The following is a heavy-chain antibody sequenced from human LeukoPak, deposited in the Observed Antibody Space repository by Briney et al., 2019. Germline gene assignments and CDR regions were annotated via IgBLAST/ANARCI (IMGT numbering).Heavy chain of an antibody. V-gene: IGHV1-18*01. J-gene: IGHJ4*02. D-gene: IGHD3-22*01. CDR2: ISIYNDNT. CDR1: GYTFSGYG. Sequence: GASVKVSCKASGYTFSGYGITWVRQAPGQGLEWMGWISIYNDNTNYAQKFQGRVTMTTDTYTGTAYMELTSLRSDDTAVYYCARDRRVRGYYDTSGYPCDYWGQGTLVTVSS. CDR3: ARDRRVRGYYDTSGYPCDY.